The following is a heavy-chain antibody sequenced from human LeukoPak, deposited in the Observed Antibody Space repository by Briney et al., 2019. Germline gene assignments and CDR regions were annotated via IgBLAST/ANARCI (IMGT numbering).Heavy chain of an antibody. Sequence: SETLSLTCSVSGDSISTYYWSWIRQPPGKGLEWIGYIYYSGNTNYNPSLKSRVTISIDTSKNQFSLKLNSGTAADTAVYYCARVGSSCFDSWGQGTLVTVSS. CDR3: ARVGSSCFDS. CDR1: GDSISTYY. V-gene: IGHV4-59*01. CDR2: IYYSGNT. D-gene: IGHD6-13*01. J-gene: IGHJ4*02.